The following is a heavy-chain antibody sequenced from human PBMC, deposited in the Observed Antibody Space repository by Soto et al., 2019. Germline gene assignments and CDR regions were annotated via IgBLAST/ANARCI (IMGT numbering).Heavy chain of an antibody. CDR2: ISYDGSNK. V-gene: IGHV3-30*18. Sequence: PGGSLRLSCAASGFTFSSYGMHWVRQAPGKGLEWVAVISYDGSNKYYADSVKGRFTISRDNSKNTLYLQMNSLRAEDTAVYYCAKGAPGVEDYDFWSGSQGDAYYFDHWGQGTLVTVSS. CDR3: AKGAPGVEDYDFWSGSQGDAYYFDH. CDR1: GFTFSSYG. J-gene: IGHJ4*02. D-gene: IGHD3-3*01.